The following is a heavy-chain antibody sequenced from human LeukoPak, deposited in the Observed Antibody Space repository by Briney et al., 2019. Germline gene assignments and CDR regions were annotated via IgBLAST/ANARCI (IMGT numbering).Heavy chain of an antibody. CDR1: GGSISSYY. CDR3: ARHYTLNWFDP. Sequence: SETLSLTCTVSGGSISSYYWSWIRQPPGKGLEWIGYIYYSGSTNYNPSLKSRVTISVDTSKNQFSLKLSSVTAADTAVYYCARHYTLNWFDPWGQGTLVTVSS. V-gene: IGHV4-59*08. CDR2: IYYSGST. J-gene: IGHJ5*02. D-gene: IGHD3-16*01.